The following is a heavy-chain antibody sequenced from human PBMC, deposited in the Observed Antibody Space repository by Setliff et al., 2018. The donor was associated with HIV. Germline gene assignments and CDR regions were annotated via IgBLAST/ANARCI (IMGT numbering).Heavy chain of an antibody. V-gene: IGHV4-61*02. CDR1: GGSISSGSYY. Sequence: PSETLSLTCTVSGGSISSGSYYWSWIRQPAGKGLEWIGRMYSSGSTNYNPSLKSRVTISIDTSKNQLSLKLSSVTAADTAVYYWVRPAGKGSYYGDDAFDIWGQGTMVTVSS. CDR3: VRPAGKGSYYGDDAFDI. CDR2: MYSSGST. J-gene: IGHJ3*02. D-gene: IGHD1-26*01.